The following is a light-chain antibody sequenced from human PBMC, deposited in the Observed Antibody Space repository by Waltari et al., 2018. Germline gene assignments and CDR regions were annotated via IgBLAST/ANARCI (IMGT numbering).Light chain of an antibody. CDR1: QSISSSY. J-gene: IGKJ2*01. CDR2: GAS. Sequence: EIVLTQSPGTLSLSPGERATLSCRASQSISSSYLAWYQQKLGQAPRLFIYGASTRATGIPDRFSGSGSGTDFTLTISRLEPEDFAVYYRQYYSTSPPYTFGQGTKLEIK. V-gene: IGKV3-20*01. CDR3: QYYSTSPPYT.